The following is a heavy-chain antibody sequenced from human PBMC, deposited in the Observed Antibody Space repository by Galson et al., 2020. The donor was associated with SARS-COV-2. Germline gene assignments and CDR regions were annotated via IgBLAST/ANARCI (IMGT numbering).Heavy chain of an antibody. CDR1: GFIFTNYE. Sequence: GESLKISCAASGFIFTNYEMNWVRQAPGKGLEWVSYISDSGTNVYYADYVKGRFTISRDNTKNSVYLQMTSVRAEDTAVYYCASPYLAAASFFGAFDLWGRGTMVTVSS. D-gene: IGHD6-13*01. V-gene: IGHV3-48*03. J-gene: IGHJ3*01. CDR3: ASPYLAAASFFGAFDL. CDR2: ISDSGTNV.